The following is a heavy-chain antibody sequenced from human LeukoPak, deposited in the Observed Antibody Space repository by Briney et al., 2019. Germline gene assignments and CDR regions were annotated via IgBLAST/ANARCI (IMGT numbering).Heavy chain of an antibody. Sequence: ASVKVSCKASGYTFTGYYMHWVRQAPGQGLEWMGWINPNSGGTNYAQKFQGRVTMTRDTSISTAYMELSRLRSDDTAVYYCARGLDYDFWSGYYPQFDYWGQGTLATVSS. D-gene: IGHD3-3*01. J-gene: IGHJ4*02. V-gene: IGHV1-2*02. CDR3: ARGLDYDFWSGYYPQFDY. CDR1: GYTFTGYY. CDR2: INPNSGGT.